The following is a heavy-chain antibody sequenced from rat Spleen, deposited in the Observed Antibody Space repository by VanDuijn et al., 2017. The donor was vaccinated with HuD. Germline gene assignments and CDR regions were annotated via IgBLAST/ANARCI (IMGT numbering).Heavy chain of an antibody. CDR1: GFSLTDYS. V-gene: IGHV2S63*01. CDR3: VREASYPGITFDY. CDR2: IWTDGST. J-gene: IGHJ2*01. D-gene: IGHD1-4*01. Sequence: EVQLKESGPGLVQPSQTLSLTCTVSGFSLTDYSVHWVRQPPGKGLEWMGVIWTDGSTAYNSLLNSRLIISKDTSTSQVFLKMSSLQTEDTATYYCVREASYPGITFDYWGQGVMVTVSS.